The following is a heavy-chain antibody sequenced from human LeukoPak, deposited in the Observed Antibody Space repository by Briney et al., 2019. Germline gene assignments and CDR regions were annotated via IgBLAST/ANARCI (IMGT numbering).Heavy chain of an antibody. Sequence: PGGSLRLSCAASGFTFSSYAMSWVRQAPGKGLEWVSAISGSGGSTYYADSVKGRFTISRDNSKNTLYLQMNSLRAEDTAVYYCAKYGGKQQLVLFPRRPARDAFDIWGQGTMVTVSS. CDR2: ISGSGGST. CDR3: AKYGGKQQLVLFPRRPARDAFDI. D-gene: IGHD6-13*01. J-gene: IGHJ3*02. CDR1: GFTFSSYA. V-gene: IGHV3-23*01.